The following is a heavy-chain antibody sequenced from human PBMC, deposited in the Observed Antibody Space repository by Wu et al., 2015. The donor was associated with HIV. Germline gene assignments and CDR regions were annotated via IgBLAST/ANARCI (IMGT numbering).Heavy chain of an antibody. CDR2: INPNSGGT. D-gene: IGHD4-17*01. CDR3: ARDPGHDYGDYYFDY. V-gene: IGHV1-2*02. J-gene: IGHJ4*02. Sequence: QVQLVQSGAEVKKPGASVKVSCKASGYTFTGYYMHWVRQAPGQGLEWMGWINPNSGGTNYAQKFQGRVTMTRDTSISTAYMELSRLRSDDTAVYYCARDPGHDYGDYYFDYWGQGTLVTVSS. CDR1: GYTFTGYY.